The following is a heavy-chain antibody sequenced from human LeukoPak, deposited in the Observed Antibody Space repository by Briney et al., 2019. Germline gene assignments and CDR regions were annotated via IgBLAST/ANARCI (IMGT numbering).Heavy chain of an antibody. Sequence: SETLSLTCTVSGYSISSGYYWGWIRQPPGKGLEWIGSIYHSGSTYYNPSLKSRVTISVDTSKNQFSLKLSSVTAADTAVYYCARDDMGYCSSTSCYTEERGIDYWGQGTLVTVSS. CDR2: IYHSGST. V-gene: IGHV4-38-2*02. CDR1: GYSISSGYY. CDR3: ARDDMGYCSSTSCYTEERGIDY. J-gene: IGHJ4*02. D-gene: IGHD2-2*02.